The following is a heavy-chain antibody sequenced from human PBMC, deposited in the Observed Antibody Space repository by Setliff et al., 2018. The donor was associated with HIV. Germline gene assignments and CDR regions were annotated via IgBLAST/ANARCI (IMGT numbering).Heavy chain of an antibody. V-gene: IGHV4-4*02. CDR1: SGSISGDNW. CDR3: AVRRYYDSTGYHDY. J-gene: IGHJ4*02. CDR2: IYHRGST. Sequence: PSETLSLTCTVSSGSISGDNWWSWVRQPPGKGLEWIGEIYHRGSTNYNPSLKSRVTISVDKSKNQFSLKLTSVTAADTAVYYCAVRRYYDSTGYHDYWGRGTLVTVSS. D-gene: IGHD3-22*01.